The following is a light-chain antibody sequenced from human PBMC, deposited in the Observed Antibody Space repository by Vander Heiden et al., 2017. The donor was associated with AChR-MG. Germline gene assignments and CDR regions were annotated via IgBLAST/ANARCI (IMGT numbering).Light chain of an antibody. V-gene: IGLV3-25*03. Sequence: SRELTQPPSVSVSPGQTAIITCSGDGLAKKYSYWYQQGPGQAPRMVVFKDNERLSGIPERFSGSSSGTIVTLTITDVQAEDEADYYCQSGDSRTAVFGTGTKVTVL. J-gene: IGLJ1*01. CDR1: GLAKKY. CDR3: QSGDSRTAV. CDR2: KDN.